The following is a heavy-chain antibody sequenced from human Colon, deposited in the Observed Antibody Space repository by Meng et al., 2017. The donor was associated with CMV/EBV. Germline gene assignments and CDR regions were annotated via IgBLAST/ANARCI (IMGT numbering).Heavy chain of an antibody. CDR3: AKDTVVGGWGYFYGMDV. CDR1: GFTFSSYG. V-gene: IGHV3-33*06. J-gene: IGHJ6*02. CDR2: IWYDGSNK. D-gene: IGHD4-17*01. Sequence: GGSLRLSCAASGFTFSSYGMHWVRQAPGKGLEWVAVIWYDGSNKYYADSVKGRFTISRDSSKNTLYLQMNNLRTEDTAVYYCAKDTVVGGWGYFYGMDVWGQGTTVTVSS.